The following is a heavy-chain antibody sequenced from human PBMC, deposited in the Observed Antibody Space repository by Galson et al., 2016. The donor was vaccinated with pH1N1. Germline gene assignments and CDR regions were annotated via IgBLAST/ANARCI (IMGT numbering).Heavy chain of an antibody. CDR2: ISAYNGNT. J-gene: IGHJ6*02. Sequence: SVKVSCKASGYTFTRYGITWVRQAPGQGLEWMGWISAYNGNTKYAQKVQGRVTMTTDTSTSTAYMELRTLRSDDTAVYYRARDSRGGNWKYGMDVWGQGTTVTVSS. CDR1: GYTFTRYG. CDR3: ARDSRGGNWKYGMDV. D-gene: IGHD2-15*01. V-gene: IGHV1-18*01.